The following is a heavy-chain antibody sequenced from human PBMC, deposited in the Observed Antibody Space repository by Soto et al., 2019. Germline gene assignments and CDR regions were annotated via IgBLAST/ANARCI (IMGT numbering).Heavy chain of an antibody. J-gene: IGHJ6*02. CDR2: IIPIFGTA. D-gene: IGHD2-2*01. CDR1: GGTFSSYA. CDR3: ARDLLDLGVVPAAIPSYYYYGMDV. Sequence: GASVKVSCKASGGTFSSYAISWVRQAPGQGLEWMGGIIPIFGTANYAQKFQGRVTTTADESTSTAYMELSSLRSEDTAVYYCARDLLDLGVVPAAIPSYYYYGMDVWGQGTTVTVSS. V-gene: IGHV1-69*13.